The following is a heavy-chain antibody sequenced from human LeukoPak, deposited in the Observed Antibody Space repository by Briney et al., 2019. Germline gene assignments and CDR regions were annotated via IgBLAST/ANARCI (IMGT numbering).Heavy chain of an antibody. J-gene: IGHJ5*02. CDR1: GGTFSSYA. D-gene: IGHD6-6*01. V-gene: IGHV1-69*04. Sequence: GASVKVSCKASGGTFSSYAISWVRQAPGQGLEWMGRIIPILGIANYAQKFQGRVTMTRNTSISTAYMELSSLRSEDTAVYYCARAPIAACRGRSYFWFDPWGQGTLVTVSS. CDR2: IIPILGIA. CDR3: ARAPIAACRGRSYFWFDP.